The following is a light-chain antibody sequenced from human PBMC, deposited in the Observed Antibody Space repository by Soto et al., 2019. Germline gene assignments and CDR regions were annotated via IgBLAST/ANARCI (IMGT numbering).Light chain of an antibody. CDR3: QQYGRSSLT. Sequence: EIVLTQSPATLSVSPGERATLSFRASQSVSSSYLAWYQQKPGQAPRLLIYGASSRATGIPDRFSGSGSGTDFTLTISRLEPEDFAVYYCQQYGRSSLTFGGGTKVDIK. V-gene: IGKV3-20*01. J-gene: IGKJ4*01. CDR2: GAS. CDR1: QSVSSSY.